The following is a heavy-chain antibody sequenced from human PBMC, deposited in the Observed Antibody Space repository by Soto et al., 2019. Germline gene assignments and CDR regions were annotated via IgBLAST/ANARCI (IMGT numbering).Heavy chain of an antibody. CDR1: GFSFSDYY. V-gene: IGHV3-11*05. Sequence: QVQLVESGGGLVKPGGSLRLSCAASGFSFSDYYMSWIRQAPGMGLEWVSYISKSGSSKNYADSVRGRFTISRDNAENSLYLQMNSLRAEDTAVYYCARHAAASGWFDPCGQGTLVTASS. D-gene: IGHD2-2*01. CDR3: ARHAAASGWFDP. CDR2: ISKSGSSK. J-gene: IGHJ5*02.